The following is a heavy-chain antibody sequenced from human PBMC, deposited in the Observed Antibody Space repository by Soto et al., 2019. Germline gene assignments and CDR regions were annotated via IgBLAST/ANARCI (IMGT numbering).Heavy chain of an antibody. CDR1: GFTFSKYW. CDR2: ITTDGSDT. D-gene: IGHD3-9*01. J-gene: IGHJ3*02. V-gene: IGHV3-74*01. CDR3: ARPRTSDWAYDI. Sequence: EVQLVESGGGLVQPGGSLRLSCAASGFTFSKYWMHWVRQSPGKGLVWVSRITTDGSDTHYADSVTGRFTISRDNAKNTLYLQMNSLRDEDTAVYYCARPRTSDWAYDIWGQGTIVIVSS.